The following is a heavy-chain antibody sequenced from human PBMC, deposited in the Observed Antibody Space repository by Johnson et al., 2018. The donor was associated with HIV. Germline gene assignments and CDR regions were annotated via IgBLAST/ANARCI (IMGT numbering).Heavy chain of an antibody. D-gene: IGHD1-26*01. V-gene: IGHV3-53*01. J-gene: IGHJ3*02. CDR3: AGLGGSHDAVDI. CDR2: IYSGGNT. CDR1: GFTVSSNY. Sequence: VQLVESGGGVVQLGGSLRLSCAASGFTVSSNYMSWVRQAPGKGLEWVSIIYSGGNTYYADSVNGRFTISRDNSKNTLYLQMNSLRAEDTAVYYCAGLGGSHDAVDIWGQGTMVTVSS.